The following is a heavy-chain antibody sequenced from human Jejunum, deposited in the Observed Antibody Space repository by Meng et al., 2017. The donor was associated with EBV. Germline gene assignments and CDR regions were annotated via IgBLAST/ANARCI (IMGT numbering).Heavy chain of an antibody. V-gene: IGHV2-5*01. D-gene: IGHD3-10*01. CDR3: ARRLNLDYRSGTYNCLDP. J-gene: IGHJ5*02. CDR2: IDWNDDK. Sequence: TLKVSCPPPLQPTHPLTLPWPFSRLSLTTSGVVVAWIRQHPGKALELLGYIDWNDDKQYSPSLKSRLTITKDTSKNQVVLTMTNMDPVDTATYYCARRLNLDYRSGTYNCLDPWGQGTLVTVSS. CDR1: RLSLTTSGVV.